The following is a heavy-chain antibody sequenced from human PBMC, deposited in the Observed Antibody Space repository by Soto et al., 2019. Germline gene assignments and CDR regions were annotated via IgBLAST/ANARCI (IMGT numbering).Heavy chain of an antibody. CDR2: IHPSGST. D-gene: IGHD1-1*01. V-gene: IGHV4-34*01. CDR3: ARGRDEYKSGNV. J-gene: IGHJ6*02. CDR1: GGSLSNYY. Sequence: PSETLSLTCAVSGGSLSNYYWPWIRQSPGKGLEWIGEIHPSGSTYYNPSLGSRVTISVDTPKNQFSLRLTSLTAADTAVYYCARGRDEYKSGNVWGHGTTVTVSS.